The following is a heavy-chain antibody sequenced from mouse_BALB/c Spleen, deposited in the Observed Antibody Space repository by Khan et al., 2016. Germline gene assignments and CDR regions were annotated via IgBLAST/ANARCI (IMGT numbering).Heavy chain of an antibody. J-gene: IGHJ2*01. D-gene: IGHD1-1*01. CDR1: GFTFSSFG. Sequence: EVELVESGGGLVQPGGSRKLSCAASGFTFSSFGMHWVRQAPEKGLEWVSYISSGSSTIYYADTVQGRVSISRDNPQHTLLLHMISLWSEDTAMDYCARYYYYSDSGGQANTLSVS. CDR2: ISSGSSTI. CDR3: ARYYYYSDS. V-gene: IGHV5-17*02.